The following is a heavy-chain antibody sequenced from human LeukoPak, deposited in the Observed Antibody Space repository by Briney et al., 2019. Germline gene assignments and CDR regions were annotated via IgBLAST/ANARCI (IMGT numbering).Heavy chain of an antibody. CDR3: ARDAPAWSRDY. CDR2: ISGDSGDT. V-gene: IGHV1-18*01. D-gene: IGHD2-8*02. Sequence: GTSVKVSCKASGYTFTSYGINWVRQAPGQGLEWMGRISGDSGDTNYAQKFQGRVTMSTDRSTNTAYMELRSLRSDDTAVFYCARDAPAWSRDYWGQGTLVTVSS. J-gene: IGHJ4*02. CDR1: GYTFTSYG.